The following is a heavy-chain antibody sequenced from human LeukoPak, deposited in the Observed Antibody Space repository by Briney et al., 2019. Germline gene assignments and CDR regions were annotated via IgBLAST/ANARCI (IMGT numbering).Heavy chain of an antibody. CDR2: IYPGDSDT. CDR3: ARQRITMVRGVIYYYYGMDV. CDR1: GYSFTSYW. V-gene: IGHV5-51*01. Sequence: GESLQISCKGSGYSFTSYWIGWVRQMPGKGLEWMGIIYPGDSDTRYSPSFQGQVTISADKSISTAYLQWSSLKASDTAMYYCARQRITMVRGVIYYYYGMDVWGQGTTVTVSS. J-gene: IGHJ6*02. D-gene: IGHD3-10*01.